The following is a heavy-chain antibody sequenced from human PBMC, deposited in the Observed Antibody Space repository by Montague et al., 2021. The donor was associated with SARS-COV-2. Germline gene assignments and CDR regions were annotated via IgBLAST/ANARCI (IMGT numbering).Heavy chain of an antibody. D-gene: IGHD1-14*01. CDR2: IFYSGDT. J-gene: IGHJ3*02. V-gene: IGHV4-59*01. CDR1: GGSMNSYY. CDR3: ARESGFLDAFDI. Sequence: SETLSLTCTVSGGSMNSYYWSWIRQPPGKGLEWIGYIFYSGDTNNNPSLKSRVTISVDTSKHQFSLKLTSVTAADTAVYYCARESGFLDAFDIWGQGTMVTVSS.